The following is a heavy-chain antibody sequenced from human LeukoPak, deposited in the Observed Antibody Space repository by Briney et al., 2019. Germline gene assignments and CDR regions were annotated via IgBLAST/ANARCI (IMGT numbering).Heavy chain of an antibody. D-gene: IGHD3-10*01. J-gene: IGHJ4*02. CDR2: IKPDGGGT. CDR1: GYTFTDYY. Sequence: ASVKVSCKASGYTFTDYYMQWVRQAPGQGLEWLGWIKPDGGGTEYAANFQGRVTMTRDTSISTAYLDLSRLTSDDTAVYYCVRGGSGGYFKSFDSWGQGTLVTVSS. V-gene: IGHV1-2*02. CDR3: VRGGSGGYFKSFDS.